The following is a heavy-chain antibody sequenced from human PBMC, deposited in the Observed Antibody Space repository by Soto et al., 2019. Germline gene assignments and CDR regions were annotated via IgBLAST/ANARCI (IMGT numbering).Heavy chain of an antibody. V-gene: IGHV3-11*01. CDR2: INSGGSNI. D-gene: IGHD3-10*01. CDR3: ARDIRGAN. Sequence: QVQLVASGGGLVKPGGSLRLSCTASGFTFTDHYMTWIRQAPGKGLAWVSYINSGGSNIYYADSVRGRFTISRDNAKNSVYLQLSSRLAEDTAIYYCARDIRGANWGQGTLVIVSS. CDR1: GFTFTDHY. J-gene: IGHJ4*02.